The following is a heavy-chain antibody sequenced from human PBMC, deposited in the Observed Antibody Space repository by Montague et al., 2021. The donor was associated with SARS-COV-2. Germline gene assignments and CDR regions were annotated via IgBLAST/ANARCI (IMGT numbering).Heavy chain of an antibody. J-gene: IGHJ4*03. CDR1: SDSISSRCYC. V-gene: IGHV4-39*01. CDR2: ICYGGST. D-gene: IGHD4-23*01. Sequence: SETLSLTCSVSSDSISSRCYCWAWLRQSPGKGLEWIVNICYGGSTYYNPSLRSRVYVSAENSKSQFSLKLYSVTAADTSIYYCARRLHRSTVVSPSVFDFWGQGTLVTVSS. CDR3: ARRLHRSTVVSPSVFDF.